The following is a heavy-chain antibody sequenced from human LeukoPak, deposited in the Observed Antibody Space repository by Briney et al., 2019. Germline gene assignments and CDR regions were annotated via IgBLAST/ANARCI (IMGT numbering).Heavy chain of an antibody. CDR2: IHYSGST. D-gene: IGHD2-15*01. CDR3: ATHTTAATLYCFDC. J-gene: IGHJ4*02. V-gene: IGHV4-39*01. CDR1: GVSISSSSYY. Sequence: SETPSLTCAVSGVSISSSSYYWGWIRQPPGKGLEWIGSIHYSGSTYYNPSLKSRVTISVDTSKKQFSLRLRSVTAADTAVYYCATHTTAATLYCFDCWGQGTLVTVSS.